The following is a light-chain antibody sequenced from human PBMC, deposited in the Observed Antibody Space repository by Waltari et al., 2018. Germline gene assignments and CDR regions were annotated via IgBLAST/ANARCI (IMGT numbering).Light chain of an antibody. Sequence: SYELTQPPSVSVSPGQTARITCSGDALPKQYAYWYQQKPGQAPVLVIYKDSERPSGIPLRFSGSSSGTTVTLTISGVQAEDEADYYCQSADSSGTVVFGGGTKLTVL. CDR1: ALPKQY. CDR3: QSADSSGTVV. CDR2: KDS. V-gene: IGLV3-25*03. J-gene: IGLJ2*01.